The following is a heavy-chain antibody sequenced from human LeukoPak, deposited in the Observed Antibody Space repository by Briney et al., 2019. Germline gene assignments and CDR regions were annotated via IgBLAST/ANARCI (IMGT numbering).Heavy chain of an antibody. CDR3: ARSNKFDP. Sequence: SSETLSLTCAVYGGSFSGYYWSWIRQPPGKGLEWIGKINHSGGTNYNPSLKSRVTISVDTSKNQFSLKLSSVTAADTAVYYCARSNKFDPWGQGTLVTVSS. J-gene: IGHJ5*02. V-gene: IGHV4-34*01. CDR1: GGSFSGYY. CDR2: INHSGGT.